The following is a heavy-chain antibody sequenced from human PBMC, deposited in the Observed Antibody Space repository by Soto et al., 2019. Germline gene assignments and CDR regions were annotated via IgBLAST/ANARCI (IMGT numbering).Heavy chain of an antibody. CDR3: ARGTSLYSPSWDPFEI. D-gene: IGHD3-9*01. Sequence: PSETLSLTCTVSDGPISRHYWNWIRQPPGKGLEWIGYVSYSGSTDYHPSLKSRVTISIDTSKNQFSLKLTSVTAADTAFYYCARGTSLYSPSWDPFEIWGHGTLVTVSS. CDR2: VSYSGST. J-gene: IGHJ1*01. CDR1: DGPISRHY. V-gene: IGHV4-59*11.